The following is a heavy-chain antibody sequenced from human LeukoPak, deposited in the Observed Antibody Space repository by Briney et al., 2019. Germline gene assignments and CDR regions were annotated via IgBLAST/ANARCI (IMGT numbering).Heavy chain of an antibody. CDR3: ARDRDGYDYLNY. D-gene: IGHD5-12*01. CDR1: GYTFTGYY. Sequence: GASVKVSCKASGYTFTGYYMHWVRQAPGQGLEWMGRINPNSGGTNYAQKFQGRVTMTRDTSISTAYMELSRLRSDDTAVYYCARDRDGYDYLNYWGQGTLVTVSS. J-gene: IGHJ4*02. CDR2: INPNSGGT. V-gene: IGHV1-2*06.